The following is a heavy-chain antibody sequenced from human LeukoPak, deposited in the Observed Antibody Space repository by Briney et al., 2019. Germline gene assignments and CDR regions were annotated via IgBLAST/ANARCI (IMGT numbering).Heavy chain of an antibody. J-gene: IGHJ4*02. CDR1: GYSLTALS. Sequence: ASVKVSCTVSGYSLTALSMHWVRQAPGKGLEWMGGFDPEAGKTMHAEKLDGRLTVTDDTSTDTAYMQLSSLRLEDTAVYYCATDMVGYCGGVTCYSEAYWGQGTLVTVSS. V-gene: IGHV1-24*01. CDR2: FDPEAGKT. CDR3: ATDMVGYCGGVTCYSEAY. D-gene: IGHD2-21*01.